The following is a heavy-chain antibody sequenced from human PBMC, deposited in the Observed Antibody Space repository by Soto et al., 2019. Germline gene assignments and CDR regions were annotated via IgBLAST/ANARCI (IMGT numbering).Heavy chain of an antibody. CDR1: GFTFSSYW. D-gene: IGHD3-22*01. J-gene: IGHJ4*02. Sequence: PGGSLRLSCAASGFTFSSYWMSWVRQAPGKGLEWVANIKQDGSEKYYVDSVKGRFTISRDNAKNSLYLQMNSLRAEDTAVYYCARDNYYDGSGVDYWGQGTLVTVSS. CDR2: IKQDGSEK. V-gene: IGHV3-7*01. CDR3: ARDNYYDGSGVDY.